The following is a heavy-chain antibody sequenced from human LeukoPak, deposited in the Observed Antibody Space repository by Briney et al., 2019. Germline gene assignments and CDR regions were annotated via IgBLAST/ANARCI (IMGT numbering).Heavy chain of an antibody. CDR3: ARGPDILTGAEFNY. Sequence: GGSLRLSCAASGFTFSSYSMNWVRQAPGKGLEWVSSISSSSSYIYYADSVKGRSTISRDNAKNSLYLQMNSLRAEDTAVYYCARGPDILTGAEFNYWGQGTLVTVSS. V-gene: IGHV3-21*01. J-gene: IGHJ4*02. CDR2: ISSSSSYI. CDR1: GFTFSSYS. D-gene: IGHD3-9*01.